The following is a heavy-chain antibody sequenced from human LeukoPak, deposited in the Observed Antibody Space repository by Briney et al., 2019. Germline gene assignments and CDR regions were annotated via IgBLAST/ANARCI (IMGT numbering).Heavy chain of an antibody. J-gene: IGHJ4*02. CDR2: IRYDGSNK. CDR1: GFTFSSYG. V-gene: IGHV3-30*02. CDR3: AKARPYGSGSYYNVEVDY. Sequence: GGSLRLSCAASGFTFSSYGMHWVRQAPGKGLEWVAFIRYDGSNKYYADSVKGRFTISRDNSKNTLYLQMNSLRAEDTAVYYCAKARPYGSGSYYNVEVDYWGQGTLVTVSS. D-gene: IGHD3-10*01.